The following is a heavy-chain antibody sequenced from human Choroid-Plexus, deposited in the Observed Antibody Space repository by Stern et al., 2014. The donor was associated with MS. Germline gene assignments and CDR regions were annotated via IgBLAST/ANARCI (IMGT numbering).Heavy chain of an antibody. CDR1: GFTFGSCA. CDR2: VSYDGSNK. V-gene: IGHV3-30*18. J-gene: IGHJ5*02. CDR3: AKDRQYLTYFFDH. Sequence: MQLVESGGGVVQPGRPLRLSCGVSGFTFGSCAMHWVRQAPGKGLEWVAGVSYDGSNKYYADSVKGRFTISRDNSQNTLYMQMSSLRPEDTAVYYCAKDRQYLTYFFDHWGQGSLVTVSS. D-gene: IGHD2/OR15-2a*01.